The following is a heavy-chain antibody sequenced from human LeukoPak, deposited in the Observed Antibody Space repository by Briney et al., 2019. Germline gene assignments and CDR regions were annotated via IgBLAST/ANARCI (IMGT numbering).Heavy chain of an antibody. V-gene: IGHV1-24*01. CDR3: ATEGGITGTTAPKN. CDR2: FDPENGET. Sequence: ASVKVSCKVSGYTLTELSMHWVRQAPGKGLEWMGGFDPENGETIYAQKFQGRVTMTEDTSTDTAYMELSSLRSEDTAVYYCATEGGITGTTAPKNWGQGTLVTVSS. D-gene: IGHD1-20*01. CDR1: GYTLTELS. J-gene: IGHJ4*02.